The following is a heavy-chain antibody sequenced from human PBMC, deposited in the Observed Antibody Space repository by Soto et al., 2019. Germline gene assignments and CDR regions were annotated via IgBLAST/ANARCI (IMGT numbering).Heavy chain of an antibody. Sequence: SETLSLTCTVSGGSISSGGYYWIWIRQHPGKGLEWIGYIYYSGSTYYNPSLKSRVTISVDTSKNQFSLKLSSVTAADTAVYYCARYWRSYFDYWGQGTLVTVSS. CDR3: ARYWRSYFDY. D-gene: IGHD1-1*01. CDR1: GGSISSGGYY. V-gene: IGHV4-31*03. CDR2: IYYSGST. J-gene: IGHJ4*02.